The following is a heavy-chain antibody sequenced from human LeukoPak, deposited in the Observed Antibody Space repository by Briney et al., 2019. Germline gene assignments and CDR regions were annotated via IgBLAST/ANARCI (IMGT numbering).Heavy chain of an antibody. CDR2: IYSGGST. J-gene: IGHJ4*02. D-gene: IGHD6-13*01. Sequence: GGSLRLSCAASGFTVSSNYMSWVRQAPGKGLEWVSVIYSGGSTYYADSVKGRFTISRDNSKNTLYLQMNSLRAEDTAVYYCAKKARSWLLYHYFDYWGQGTLVTVSS. V-gene: IGHV3-66*01. CDR3: AKKARSWLLYHYFDY. CDR1: GFTVSSNY.